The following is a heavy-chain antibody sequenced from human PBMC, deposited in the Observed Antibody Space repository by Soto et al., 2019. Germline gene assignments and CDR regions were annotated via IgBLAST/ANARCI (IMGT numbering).Heavy chain of an antibody. V-gene: IGHV4-59*02. Sequence: TXGTLSLTFTVSGGCVSSYYRNWIRQPPGKGLEWIGYIYYSGSTNYNPSLKSRVTISVDTSKNQFSLKLSSVTAADTAVYYCARTKAARAHYYYGMDVCGQGTTVTVSS. CDR1: GGCVSSYY. CDR2: IYYSGST. D-gene: IGHD6-13*01. CDR3: ARTKAARAHYYYGMDV. J-gene: IGHJ6*02.